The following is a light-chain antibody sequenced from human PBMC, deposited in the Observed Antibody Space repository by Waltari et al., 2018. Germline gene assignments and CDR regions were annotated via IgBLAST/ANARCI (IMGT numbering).Light chain of an antibody. CDR1: SNNVGNQG. J-gene: IGLJ1*01. CDR3: SAWDSNLREYV. V-gene: IGLV10-54*04. CDR2: RNN. Sequence: QAGLTPPPSVSKGLRQTATLTCTGNSNNVGNQGAAWLQQHQGQPPRLLSYRNNNRPSGISERFSASRSGNTASLTITGLQPEDEADYYCSAWDSNLREYVFGTGTKVTVL.